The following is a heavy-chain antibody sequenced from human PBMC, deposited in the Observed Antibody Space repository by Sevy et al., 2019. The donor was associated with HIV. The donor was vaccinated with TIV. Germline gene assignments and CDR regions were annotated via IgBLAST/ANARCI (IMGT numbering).Heavy chain of an antibody. CDR1: GFTSTSYG. CDR3: ARDQYDSSGYYYSYYGMDV. D-gene: IGHD3-22*01. V-gene: IGHV1-18*01. Sequence: ASVKVSCKASGFTSTSYGINWVRPAPRQGLEWMGWISAYSGNTNYAQNLQGRVTMTTDTFTSTAYMELRSLTSDDTAVYYCARDQYDSSGYYYSYYGMDVWGQGTTVTVSS. J-gene: IGHJ6*02. CDR2: ISAYSGNT.